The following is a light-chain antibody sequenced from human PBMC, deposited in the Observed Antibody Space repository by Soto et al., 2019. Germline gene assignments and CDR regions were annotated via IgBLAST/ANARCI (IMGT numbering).Light chain of an antibody. CDR2: EVS. V-gene: IGLV2-8*01. J-gene: IGLJ3*02. CDR1: SSDVGGYHY. Sequence: QSALTQPASVPGSPGQSITISCTGTSSDVGGYHYVSWYQQHPGKDPKLMIYEVSQRPSGGPDRFSGSKSGNTASLTVSGLQAEDEADYYCYSYAGSNNWVFGGGTKRTV. CDR3: YSYAGSNNWV.